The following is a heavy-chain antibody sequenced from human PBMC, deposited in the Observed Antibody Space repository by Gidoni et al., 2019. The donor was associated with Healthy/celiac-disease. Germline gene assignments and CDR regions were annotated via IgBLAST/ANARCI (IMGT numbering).Heavy chain of an antibody. CDR1: GFTFSCYA. Sequence: EVQLLESGGGLVQPGGSLRPSCAASGFTFSCYAMSRVRQAPGKGLEWVSAISGSGGSTYYADSVKGRFTISRDNSKNTLYLQMNSLRAEDTAVYYCAKHERKYYDFWSGYYLGDWFDPWGQGTLVTVSS. V-gene: IGHV3-23*01. CDR2: ISGSGGST. J-gene: IGHJ5*02. D-gene: IGHD3-3*01. CDR3: AKHERKYYDFWSGYYLGDWFDP.